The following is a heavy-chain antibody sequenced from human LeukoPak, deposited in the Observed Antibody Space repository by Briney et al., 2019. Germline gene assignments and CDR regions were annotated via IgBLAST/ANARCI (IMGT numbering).Heavy chain of an antibody. CDR3: ATDTFYSSSRITAFDY. V-gene: IGHV3-30*03. CDR2: ISYDGSNK. D-gene: IGHD6-13*01. CDR1: GSTFSSYC. Sequence: GGSLRLSCAASGSTFSSYCMHWVRQAPGKGLEWVAVISYDGSNKYYAAPVKGLFTIFRDHSNKTPYLQINNLRAEDTALYYCATDTFYSSSRITAFDYWGQGTLVTVSS. J-gene: IGHJ4*02.